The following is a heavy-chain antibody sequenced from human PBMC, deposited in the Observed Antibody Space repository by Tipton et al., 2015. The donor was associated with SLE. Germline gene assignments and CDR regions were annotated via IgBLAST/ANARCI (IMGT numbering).Heavy chain of an antibody. Sequence: TLSLTCTVSGGSISSHYWSWIRQPPGKGLEWIGYIYYSGSTNYNPPLKSRVTISVDTSKNQFSLRLSSVTAADTAVYYCARGVAFDIWGQGTMVTVSS. CDR1: GGSISSHY. V-gene: IGHV4-59*11. CDR2: IYYSGST. J-gene: IGHJ3*02. CDR3: ARGVAFDI.